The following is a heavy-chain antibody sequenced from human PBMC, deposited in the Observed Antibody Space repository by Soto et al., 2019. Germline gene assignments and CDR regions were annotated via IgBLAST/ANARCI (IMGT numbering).Heavy chain of an antibody. CDR1: GFTFSSYG. CDR2: ISYDGSNN. J-gene: IGHJ6*02. V-gene: IGHV3-30*18. CDR3: AKEARTPAAIGEYYHYYGMDV. D-gene: IGHD2-2*02. Sequence: GGSLRLSCAASGFTFSSYGMHWVRQAPGRGLEWVAVISYDGSNNFYADSVKGRFTISRDNSKNTLYLQMNSLRAEDTAVYYCAKEARTPAAIGEYYHYYGMDVWGQGTTVTVSS.